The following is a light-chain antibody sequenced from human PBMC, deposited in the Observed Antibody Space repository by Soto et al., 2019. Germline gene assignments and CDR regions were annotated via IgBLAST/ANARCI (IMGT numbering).Light chain of an antibody. CDR2: GAS. Sequence: IVMTQSPATLSVSPGERATLSCRASQSVSDNFAWYQQKPGQAPRLLISGASTRATGIPARFSGSASGTEFTLTISSLQSEDFAVYYCLQYDSWPKTFGQGTKVDIK. CDR1: QSVSDN. CDR3: LQYDSWPKT. J-gene: IGKJ1*01. V-gene: IGKV3-15*01.